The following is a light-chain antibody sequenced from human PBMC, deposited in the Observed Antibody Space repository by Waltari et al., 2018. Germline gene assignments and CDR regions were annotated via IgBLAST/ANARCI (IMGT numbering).Light chain of an antibody. CDR1: SSDIGSYIV. CDR3: SSYAGSVV. Sequence: RGQSIPFSCPGTSSDIGSYIVVSWYQHHPGKAPKLLIYGVNNRPSGVSNRFSGSKSGNTASLTISGLQAEDEADYYCSSYAGSVVFGGGTKLTVL. J-gene: IGLJ3*02. CDR2: GVN. V-gene: IGLV2-23*02.